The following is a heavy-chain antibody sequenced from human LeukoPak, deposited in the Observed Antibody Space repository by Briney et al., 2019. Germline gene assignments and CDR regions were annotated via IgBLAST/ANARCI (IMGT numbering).Heavy chain of an antibody. J-gene: IGHJ4*02. Sequence: GASVKVSCKASGYTFTGYYMHWVRQAPGQGLEWMGWINPNSGGTNYAQKFQGRVTMTRDTSISTAYMELSRLRSDDTAVYYRARGQTLDYYDSSGYYVIDYWGQGTLVTVSS. CDR2: INPNSGGT. V-gene: IGHV1-2*02. D-gene: IGHD3-22*01. CDR1: GYTFTGYY. CDR3: ARGQTLDYYDSSGYYVIDY.